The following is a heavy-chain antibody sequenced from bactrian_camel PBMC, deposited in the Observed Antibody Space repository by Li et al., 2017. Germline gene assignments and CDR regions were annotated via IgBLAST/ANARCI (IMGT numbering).Heavy chain of an antibody. V-gene: IGHV3S57*01. CDR3: AADRGLYWMRKCMTVIQARTVSQFGY. J-gene: IGHJ6*01. D-gene: IGHD3*01. Sequence: GGSLRLSCAASGYTYSSYCMGWFRQAPGKEREGVAVIDSDGSTVYADSVKGRFTISRDDAKSTLFLQMNSLKPEDTAMYYCAADRGLYWMRKCMTVIQARTVSQFGYWGQGTQVTVS. CDR2: IDSDGST. CDR1: GYTYSSYC.